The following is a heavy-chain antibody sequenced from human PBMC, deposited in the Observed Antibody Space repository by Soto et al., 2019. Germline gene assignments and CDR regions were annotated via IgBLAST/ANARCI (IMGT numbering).Heavy chain of an antibody. J-gene: IGHJ4*02. CDR3: ASRGVVLPAAIVDY. Sequence: QVQLQQWGAGLLKPSETLSLTCAVYGGSFSGYYWSWIRQPPGKGLEWIGEINPSGSTNYNPSLKSQGTISVDTSKNQFPLKLSSVTAADTAVYYCASRGVVLPAAIVDYWGQGTLVTVSS. V-gene: IGHV4-34*01. CDR2: INPSGST. CDR1: GGSFSGYY. D-gene: IGHD2-2*01.